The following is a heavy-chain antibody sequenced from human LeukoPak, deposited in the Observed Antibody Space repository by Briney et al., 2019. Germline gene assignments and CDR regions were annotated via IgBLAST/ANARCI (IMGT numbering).Heavy chain of an antibody. J-gene: IGHJ4*02. CDR3: AKLIVGARSLFDF. Sequence: GGSLRLSCAASGFTVSSNYMSWVRQAPGKGLEWVSVIYSGGSTFYADSVKGRFSISRDNSKNTLYLQMSSLRADDTAMYYCAKLIVGARSLFDFRGQGILVTVSS. D-gene: IGHD1-26*01. CDR2: IYSGGST. V-gene: IGHV3-53*01. CDR1: GFTVSSNY.